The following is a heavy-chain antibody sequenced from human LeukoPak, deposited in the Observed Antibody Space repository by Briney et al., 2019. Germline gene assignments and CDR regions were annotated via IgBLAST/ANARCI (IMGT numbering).Heavy chain of an antibody. V-gene: IGHV3-23*01. CDR1: GFSFSSYA. CDR3: AKVGYGDYRNYFDY. D-gene: IGHD4-17*01. Sequence: GGSLRLSCAASGFSFSSYAMSWVRQAPGKGLEWVSAISGSGGSTYYADSVKGRFTISRDNSKNTLYPQMNSLRAEHTAVYYCAKVGYGDYRNYFDYWGQGTLVTVSS. J-gene: IGHJ4*02. CDR2: ISGSGGST.